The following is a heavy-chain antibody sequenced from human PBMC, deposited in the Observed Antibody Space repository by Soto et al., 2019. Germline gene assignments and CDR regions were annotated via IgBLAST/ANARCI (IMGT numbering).Heavy chain of an antibody. CDR2: IKQDGSEK. V-gene: IGHV3-7*05. J-gene: IGHJ3*02. D-gene: IGHD3-3*01. Sequence: PGGSLRLSCAASGFTFSSYWMSWVRQAPGKGLEWVANIKQDGSEKYYVDSVKGRFTISRDNAKNSLYLQMNSLRAEDTAVYYRARDLYTIFGVVTDAFDILGQGTMVTVSS. CDR3: ARDLYTIFGVVTDAFDI. CDR1: GFTFSSYW.